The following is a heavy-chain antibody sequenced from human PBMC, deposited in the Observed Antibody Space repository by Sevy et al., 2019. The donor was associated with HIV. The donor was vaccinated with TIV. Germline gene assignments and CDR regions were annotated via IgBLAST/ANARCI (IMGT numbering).Heavy chain of an antibody. Sequence: SETLSLTCTVSGGSISSYYWSWIRQPAGKGVEWIGRIYTSGSTNYNPSLKSRVTMSVDTSKNQFSLKLSSVTAADTAVYYCARDDHCSGGSCYSRAYYYGMDVWGQGTTVTVSS. CDR3: ARDDHCSGGSCYSRAYYYGMDV. V-gene: IGHV4-4*07. CDR2: IYTSGST. D-gene: IGHD2-15*01. J-gene: IGHJ6*02. CDR1: GGSISSYY.